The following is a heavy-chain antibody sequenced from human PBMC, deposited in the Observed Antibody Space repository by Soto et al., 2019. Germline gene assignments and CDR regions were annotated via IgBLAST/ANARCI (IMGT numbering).Heavy chain of an antibody. CDR3: ARQVVDIVATMLGAGSPWFDP. J-gene: IGHJ5*02. CDR2: INPNSGGT. D-gene: IGHD5-12*01. CDR1: GYTFTGYY. V-gene: IGHV1-2*04. Sequence: ASVKVSCKASGYTFTGYYMHWVRQGPGQGLEWMGWINPNSGGTNYAQKFQGWVTMTRDTSISTAYMELSRLRSDDTAVYYCARQVVDIVATMLGAGSPWFDPWGQGTLVTVST.